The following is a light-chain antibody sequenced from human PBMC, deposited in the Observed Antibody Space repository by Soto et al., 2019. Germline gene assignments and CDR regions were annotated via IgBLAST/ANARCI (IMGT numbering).Light chain of an antibody. V-gene: IGLV1-47*02. CDR1: SSNIGSNY. J-gene: IGLJ2*01. CDR2: SDV. CDR3: AAWDDTLSGLV. Sequence: QSALTQPPSASGTPGQTVTISCSGRSSNIGSNYVYWYQQLPGTAPRLLMYSDVQRPSGVPDRFSGSKSGTSASLAISGLRSEDEADYYCAAWDDTLSGLVFGGGTKLTVL.